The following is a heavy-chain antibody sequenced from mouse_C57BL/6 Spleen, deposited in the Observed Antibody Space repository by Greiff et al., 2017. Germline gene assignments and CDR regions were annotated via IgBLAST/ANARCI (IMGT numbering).Heavy chain of an antibody. D-gene: IGHD1-1*01. J-gene: IGHJ4*01. V-gene: IGHV5-12*01. CDR3: ARDYGSSYEDAMDY. Sequence: EVKLMESGGGLVQPGGSLKLSCAASGFTFSDYYMYWVRQTPEKRLEWVAYISNGGGSTYYPDTVKGRFTISRDNAKNTLYLQMSRLKSEDTAMYYCARDYGSSYEDAMDYWGQGTSVTVSS. CDR2: ISNGGGST. CDR1: GFTFSDYY.